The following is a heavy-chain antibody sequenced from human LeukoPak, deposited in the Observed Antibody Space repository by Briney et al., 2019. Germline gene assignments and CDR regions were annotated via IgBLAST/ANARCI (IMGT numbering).Heavy chain of an antibody. V-gene: IGHV4-34*01. Sequence: SETLSLTCAVYGGSFSGYYWSWIRQPPGKGLEWIGEINHSGSTNYNPSLKSRVTISVDTSKNQFSLKLSSVTAADTAVYYCARDRVGQQLVGRNYYYYYMDVWGKGTTVTISS. CDR2: INHSGST. CDR1: GGSFSGYY. D-gene: IGHD6-13*01. CDR3: ARDRVGQQLVGRNYYYYYMDV. J-gene: IGHJ6*03.